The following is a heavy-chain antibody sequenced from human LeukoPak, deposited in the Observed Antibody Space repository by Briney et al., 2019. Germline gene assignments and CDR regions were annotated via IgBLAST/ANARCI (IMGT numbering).Heavy chain of an antibody. CDR2: INRNSFGT. V-gene: IGHV1-2*02. J-gene: IGHJ4*02. Sequence: ASVKVSFITSGYTFSNKYMHWVRQAPGRRLELMEWINRNSFGTKYAQNFQGRVTVTRDTSISTAYMELSRLTSDDTAVYYCARGYSSSQTGFDYWGQGTLVTVSS. CDR3: ARGYSSSQTGFDY. CDR1: GYTFSNKY. D-gene: IGHD5-18*01.